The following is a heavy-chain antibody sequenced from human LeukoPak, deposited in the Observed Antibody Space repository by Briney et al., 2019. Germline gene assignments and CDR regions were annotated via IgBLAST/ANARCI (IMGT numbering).Heavy chain of an antibody. J-gene: IGHJ5*02. CDR1: GGSISSYY. CDR3: ARAGRGYYGSGSYYSRNWFDP. D-gene: IGHD3-10*01. V-gene: IGHV4-59*01. CDR2: IYYSGST. Sequence: PSETLSLTCTVSGGSISSYYWSWIRQPPGKGLEWIGYIYYSGSTNYNPSLKGRVTISVDTSKNQFSLKLSSVTAADTAVYYCARAGRGYYGSGSYYSRNWFDPWGQGTLVTVSS.